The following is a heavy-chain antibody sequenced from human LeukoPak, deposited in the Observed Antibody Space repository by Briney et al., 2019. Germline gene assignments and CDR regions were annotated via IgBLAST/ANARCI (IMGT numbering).Heavy chain of an antibody. CDR3: VREDTPATANY. V-gene: IGHV3-23*01. Sequence: GGSLRLSCAASGFNFANHAMSWVRQTPGKGLEWVSAISGGGDITYYADSVTGRFTISRDNSKDTLFLQMHSLRPGDTAVYYCVREDTPATANYWGQRTLVTISS. CDR2: ISGGGDIT. D-gene: IGHD2-21*02. CDR1: GFNFANHA. J-gene: IGHJ4*02.